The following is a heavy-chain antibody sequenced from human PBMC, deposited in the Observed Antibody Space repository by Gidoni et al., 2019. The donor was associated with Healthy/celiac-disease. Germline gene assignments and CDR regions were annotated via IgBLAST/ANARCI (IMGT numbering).Heavy chain of an antibody. V-gene: IGHV4-4*02. Sequence: QPPGKGLEWIGEAYHGGSTNYNPSLMSRVTVSVDKSKNEFSLKLNSVTAADTAVYYCARDPQGRGNWFDSWGQGTLVTVSS. CDR3: ARDPQGRGNWFDS. J-gene: IGHJ5*01. CDR2: AYHGGST.